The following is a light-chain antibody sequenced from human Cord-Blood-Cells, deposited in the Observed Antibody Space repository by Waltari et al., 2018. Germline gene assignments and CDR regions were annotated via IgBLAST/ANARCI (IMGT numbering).Light chain of an antibody. CDR3: SSYTSSSTVV. Sequence: QSALTQPASVPGSPGQSITISCTGTSRHVGGYNYVSWYQQHPGKAPKLMIYEVSNRPSGVSNRFSGSKSGNTASLTISGLQAEDEADYYCSSYTSSSTVVFGGGTKLTVL. CDR2: EVS. V-gene: IGLV2-14*01. CDR1: SRHVGGYNY. J-gene: IGLJ2*01.